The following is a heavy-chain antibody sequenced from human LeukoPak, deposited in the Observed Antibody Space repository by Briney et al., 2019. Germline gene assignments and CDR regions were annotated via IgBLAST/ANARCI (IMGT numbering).Heavy chain of an antibody. Sequence: GSSVKVSCKASGGTLSSHAINWVRQAPGQGLEWMGGIIPIFGTANYAQKFQGRVTITTDESTSTAYMELSSLRSEDTAVYYCARENRVEIVAGNWFDPWGQGTLVTVSS. D-gene: IGHD3-22*01. J-gene: IGHJ5*02. CDR2: IIPIFGTA. V-gene: IGHV1-69*05. CDR1: GGTLSSHA. CDR3: ARENRVEIVAGNWFDP.